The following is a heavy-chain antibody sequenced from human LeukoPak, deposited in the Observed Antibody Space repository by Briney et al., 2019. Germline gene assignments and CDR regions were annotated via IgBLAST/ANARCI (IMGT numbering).Heavy chain of an antibody. D-gene: IGHD3-22*01. CDR2: ISYDGSNK. V-gene: IGHV3-30*03. CDR3: ARDSYYYDSSGDFDY. J-gene: IGHJ4*02. CDR1: GFTFSSYG. Sequence: PGGSLRLSCAASGFTFSSYGMHWVRQAPGKGLEWVAVISYDGSNKYYADSVKGRFTISRDNSKNTLYLQMNSLRAEDTAVYYCARDSYYYDSSGDFDYWGQGTLVTVSS.